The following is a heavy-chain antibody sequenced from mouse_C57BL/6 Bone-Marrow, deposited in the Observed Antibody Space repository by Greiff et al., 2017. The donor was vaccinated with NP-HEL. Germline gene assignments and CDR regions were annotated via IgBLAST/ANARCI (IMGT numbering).Heavy chain of an antibody. CDR3: TITTGGDRYFDV. J-gene: IGHJ1*03. CDR2: IDPENGDT. V-gene: IGHV14-4*01. D-gene: IGHD1-1*01. Sequence: VQLQQSGAELVRPGASVKLSCTASGFNIKDDYMHWVKQRPEQGLEWIGWIDPENGDTEYASKFQGKATITADTSSNTAYLQLSSLTSEDTAVYYCTITTGGDRYFDVWGTGTTVTVSS. CDR1: GFNIKDDY.